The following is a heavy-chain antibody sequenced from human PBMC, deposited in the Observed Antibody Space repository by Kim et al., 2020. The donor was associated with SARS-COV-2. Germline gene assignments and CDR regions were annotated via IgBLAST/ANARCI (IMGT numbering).Heavy chain of an antibody. J-gene: IGHJ4*02. CDR2: IYSGGST. Sequence: GGSLRLSCAASGFTVSSNYMSWVRQAPGKGLEWVSVIYSGGSTYYADSVKGRFTISRDNSKNTLYLQMNSLRAEDTAVYYCHGGAREKQPRDKREFDYWGQGTLVTVSS. V-gene: IGHV3-53*01. D-gene: IGHD6-13*01. CDR3: HGGAREKQPRDKREFDY. CDR1: GFTVSSNY.